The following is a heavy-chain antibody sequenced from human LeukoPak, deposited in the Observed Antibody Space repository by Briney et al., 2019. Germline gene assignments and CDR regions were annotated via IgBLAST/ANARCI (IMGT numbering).Heavy chain of an antibody. Sequence: ESGPTLVKPTQTLTLTCTFSGFSFSTSGVGVGWIRQPPGKALEWLALIYWDDDKRYSPSLKSRLTITKDTSKNQVVLTMTNMDPVDTATYYCAHFPLKEGYGSGWYVGKYDYWGPGTLVTVSS. J-gene: IGHJ4*02. D-gene: IGHD6-19*01. CDR2: IYWDDDK. V-gene: IGHV2-5*02. CDR1: GFSFSTSGVG. CDR3: AHFPLKEGYGSGWYVGKYDY.